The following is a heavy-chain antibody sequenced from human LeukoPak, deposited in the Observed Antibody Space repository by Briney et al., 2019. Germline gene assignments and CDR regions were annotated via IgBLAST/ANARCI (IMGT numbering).Heavy chain of an antibody. CDR1: GFLFNRYS. V-gene: IGHV3-48*01. CDR2: VSSSSNVI. D-gene: IGHD4-11*01. Sequence: PGGSLRLSCAASGFLFNRYSKNWARQAPGKGLVWVSRVSSSSNVIYYADSVKGRFTISRDNAKNSLFLQMNSLRAEDTAVYFCARSYGNYRYYFDYWGQGTLVTVS. J-gene: IGHJ4*02. CDR3: ARSYGNYRYYFDY.